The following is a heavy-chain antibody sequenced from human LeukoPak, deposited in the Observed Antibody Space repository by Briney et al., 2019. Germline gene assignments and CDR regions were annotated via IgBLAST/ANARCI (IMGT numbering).Heavy chain of an antibody. Sequence: SVKVSCKASGGTFSSYAISWVRQAPGQGLEWMGGIIPIFGTANYAQKFQGRVTITADKSTSTAYMELSSLRSEDTAVYYCATIGPGVTVTFDYWGQGTLVTVSS. D-gene: IGHD4-11*01. J-gene: IGHJ4*02. CDR1: GGTFSSYA. V-gene: IGHV1-69*06. CDR2: IIPIFGTA. CDR3: ATIGPGVTVTFDY.